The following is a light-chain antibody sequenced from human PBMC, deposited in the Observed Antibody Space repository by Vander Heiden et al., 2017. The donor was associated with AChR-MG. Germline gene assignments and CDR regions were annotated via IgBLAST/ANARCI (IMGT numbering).Light chain of an antibody. J-gene: IGKJ1*01. CDR3: QQYDTSPVT. Sequence: EIVLTQSPGTLSLSPGERATLSCRASQSVSSSYLAWYNQKPGQAPRLLIYGTSSRATGIPDRFSGSGSGTDFTLTINRLESEDFAVYYCQQYDTSPVTFGQGTKVE. CDR1: QSVSSSY. V-gene: IGKV3-20*01. CDR2: GTS.